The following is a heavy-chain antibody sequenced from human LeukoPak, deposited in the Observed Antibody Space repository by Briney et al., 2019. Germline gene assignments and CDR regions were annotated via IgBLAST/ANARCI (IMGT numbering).Heavy chain of an antibody. J-gene: IGHJ6*03. V-gene: IGHV1-2*02. CDR2: INPNTAGT. Sequence: ASVKVSCKASGYTFTGYYFHWVRQAPGQGLEWMGWINPNTAGTNYAQKFLGGVTLTWDTSISTAYMELTRLTSDDTAVYYCATSAGDYRAGHYYYMGVWGKGTSVTVSS. CDR1: GYTFTGYY. CDR3: ATSAGDYRAGHYYYMGV. D-gene: IGHD4-11*01.